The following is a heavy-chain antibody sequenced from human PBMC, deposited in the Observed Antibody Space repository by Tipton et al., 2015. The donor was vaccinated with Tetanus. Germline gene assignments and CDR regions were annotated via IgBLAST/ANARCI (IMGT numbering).Heavy chain of an antibody. J-gene: IGHJ4*02. D-gene: IGHD6-19*01. V-gene: IGHV3-21*04. CDR3: VRDGGSSGWLAY. CDR2: ISSTSTYI. Sequence: SLRLSCATSGFIFSSYTMNWVRQAPGKGLEWVASISSTSTYIYYADSVKGRFTISRDNAKNSLYLQMNSLRVEDTAVYYCVRDGGSSGWLAYWGQGTLVTVSS. CDR1: GFIFSSYT.